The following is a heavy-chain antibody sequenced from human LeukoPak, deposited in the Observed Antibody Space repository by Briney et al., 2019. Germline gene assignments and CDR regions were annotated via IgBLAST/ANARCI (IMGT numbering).Heavy chain of an antibody. CDR2: IASDGDT. V-gene: IGHV3-64*01. J-gene: IGHJ4*02. Sequence: GGSLTLSCAASGFTFSTYAMHWVRQGPQKRLEIVSAIASDGDTYYAKTVRGRFTISRDNSKDTLFLQMGSLRTEDVGVYYCLLGWDYWGQGALVSVSS. CDR1: GFTFSTYA. D-gene: IGHD2-21*01. CDR3: LLGWDY.